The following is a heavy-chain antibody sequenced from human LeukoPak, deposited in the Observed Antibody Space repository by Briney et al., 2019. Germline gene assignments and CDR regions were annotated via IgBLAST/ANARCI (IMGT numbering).Heavy chain of an antibody. CDR3: GVVVITPNDAFDI. D-gene: IGHD3-22*01. Sequence: SGTLSLTCAVYGGSFSGYYWSWIRQPPGKGLEWIGYIYYSGSTNYNPSLKSRVTISVDTSKNQFSLKLSSVTAADTAVYYCGVVVITPNDAFDIWGQGTMVTVSS. J-gene: IGHJ3*02. CDR1: GGSFSGYY. V-gene: IGHV4-59*01. CDR2: IYYSGST.